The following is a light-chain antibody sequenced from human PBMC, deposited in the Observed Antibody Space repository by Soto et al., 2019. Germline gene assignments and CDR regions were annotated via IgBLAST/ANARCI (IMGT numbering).Light chain of an antibody. J-gene: IGLJ3*02. V-gene: IGLV2-23*01. CDR2: EGT. CDR3: CSFTTSSTWL. Sequence: QSALTQPASVSGSPGQSITISCTGTSGDVGSYNLVSWYQQQPGKAPKLLIYEGTQRPSGVSNRFSGSKSGNTASLTISGLQAEDEADYYCCSFTTSSTWLFGGGTKLTVL. CDR1: SGDVGSYNL.